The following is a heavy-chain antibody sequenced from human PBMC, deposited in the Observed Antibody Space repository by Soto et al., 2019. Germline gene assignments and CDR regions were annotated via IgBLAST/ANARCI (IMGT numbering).Heavy chain of an antibody. CDR2: ISAYNGNT. CDR3: AREGPEGYDFWSGYGKQYYFDY. CDR1: GYTFTSYG. V-gene: IGHV1-18*01. Sequence: ASVKVSCKASGYTFTSYGISCVRQAPGQVLEWMGWISAYNGNTNYAQKLQGRVTMTTDTSTSTAYMELRSLRSDDTAVYYCAREGPEGYDFWSGYGKQYYFDYWGQGTLVTVS. J-gene: IGHJ4*02. D-gene: IGHD3-3*01.